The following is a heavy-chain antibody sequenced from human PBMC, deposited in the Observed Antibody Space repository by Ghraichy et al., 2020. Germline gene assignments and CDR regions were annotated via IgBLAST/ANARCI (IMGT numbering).Heavy chain of an antibody. D-gene: IGHD5-12*01. CDR3: ARGYGGYDDY. V-gene: IGHV4-38-2*02. CDR2: MYYSGST. CDR1: GYSISSGFY. Sequence: SETLSLTCTVSGYSISSGFYWGWIRQPPGKGLEWIGSMYYSGSTYYNPSLKSRVTISIDTSKNQFSLKLNSVTAADPAVYYCARGYGGYDDYWGQGTLVT. J-gene: IGHJ4*02.